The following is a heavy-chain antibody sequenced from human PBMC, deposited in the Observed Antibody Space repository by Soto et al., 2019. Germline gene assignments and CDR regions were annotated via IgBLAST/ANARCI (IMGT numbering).Heavy chain of an antibody. Sequence: EVQLVESGGGLVQPGESLRLSCAASGLTFRSYWMHWVRQAPGKGLVWVSRINTDGSVEMYVDSVKGRFTISRDNAKNNLYLHMHSLRAEDTAVYYCVRDMQLWRLVSWGQGTLVTVSS. CDR2: INTDGSVE. D-gene: IGHD2-21*01. V-gene: IGHV3-74*03. CDR3: VRDMQLWRLVS. CDR1: GLTFRSYW. J-gene: IGHJ4*02.